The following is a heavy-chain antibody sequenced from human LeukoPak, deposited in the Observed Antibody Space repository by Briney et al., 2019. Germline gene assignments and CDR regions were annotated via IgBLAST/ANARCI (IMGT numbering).Heavy chain of an antibody. Sequence: PSQTLSLTCTVSGGSISSGGYYWSWIRQHPGKGLEWIGYIYYSGSTYYNPSLKSRVTISVDTSKNQFSLKLSSVTAADTAVYYCASDNIVVVPAAIPSSGGSFDYWGQGTLVTVSS. V-gene: IGHV4-31*03. CDR1: GGSISSGGYY. D-gene: IGHD2-2*01. CDR2: IYYSGST. J-gene: IGHJ4*02. CDR3: ASDNIVVVPAAIPSSGGSFDY.